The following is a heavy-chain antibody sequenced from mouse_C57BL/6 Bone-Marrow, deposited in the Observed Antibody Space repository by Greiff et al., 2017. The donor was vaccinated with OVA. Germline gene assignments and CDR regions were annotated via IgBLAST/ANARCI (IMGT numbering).Heavy chain of an antibody. Sequence: EVQLQQSGPELVKPGASVKIPCKASGYTFTDYNMDWVKQSHGKSLEWIGDINPNNGGTIYNQKFKGKATLTVDKSSSTAYMELRSLTSEDTAVYYCARKYYGLDYWGQGTTLTVSS. J-gene: IGHJ2*01. CDR3: ARKYYGLDY. CDR2: INPNNGGT. D-gene: IGHD1-1*01. CDR1: GYTFTDYN. V-gene: IGHV1-18*01.